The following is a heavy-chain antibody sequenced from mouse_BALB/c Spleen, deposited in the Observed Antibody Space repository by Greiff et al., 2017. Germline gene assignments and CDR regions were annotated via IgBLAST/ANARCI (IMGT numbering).Heavy chain of an antibody. Sequence: EVKLMESGGGLVQPGGSRKLSCAASGFTFSSFGMRWVRQAPEKGLEWVAYISSGSSTIYYADTVKGRFTISRDNPKNTLFLQMTSLRSEDTAMYYCARDWDRRFAYWGQGTLVTVSA. J-gene: IGHJ3*01. CDR3: ARDWDRRFAY. CDR1: GFTFSSFG. D-gene: IGHD4-1*01. V-gene: IGHV5-17*02. CDR2: ISSGSSTI.